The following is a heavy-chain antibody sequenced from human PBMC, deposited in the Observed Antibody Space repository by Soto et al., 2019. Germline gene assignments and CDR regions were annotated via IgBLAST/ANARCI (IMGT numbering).Heavy chain of an antibody. V-gene: IGHV3-23*01. Sequence: GGSLRLSCAASGFTFSSYAMSWVRQAPGKGLEWVSAISGSGGSTYYADSVKGRFTISRDNSKNTLYLQMNSLRAEDTAVYYYGKDSWSSSMASPILYFRGQRSEVPVSS. D-gene: IGHD6-6*01. CDR3: GKDSWSSSMASPILYF. CDR2: ISGSGGST. CDR1: GFTFSSYA. J-gene: IGHJ4*02.